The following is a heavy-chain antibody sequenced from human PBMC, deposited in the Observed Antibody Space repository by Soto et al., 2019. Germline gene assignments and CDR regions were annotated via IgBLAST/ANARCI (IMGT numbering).Heavy chain of an antibody. V-gene: IGHV4-30-4*01. CDR3: AREGTTVTFDY. CDR2: IYYSGST. CDR1: GGSISSGDYY. J-gene: IGHJ4*02. D-gene: IGHD4-17*01. Sequence: ASETLSLTCTVSGGSISSGDYYWSWIRQPPGKGLEWIGYIYYSGSTYYNPSLKSRVTISVDTSKNQFSLKLSSVTAADTAVYYCAREGTTVTFDYWGQGTLVTVSS.